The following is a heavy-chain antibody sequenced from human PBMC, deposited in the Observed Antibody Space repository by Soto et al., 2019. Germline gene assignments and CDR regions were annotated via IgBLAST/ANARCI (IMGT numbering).Heavy chain of an antibody. D-gene: IGHD6-19*01. Sequence: SETLSLTCTVSGGSISSSSYYWGWIRQPPGKGLEWIGSIYYSGSTYYNPSLKSRVTISVDTSKNQFSLKLSSVTAADTAVYYCARLVSGWYLRRRRTVDNWLDPWGQETLVTVSS. CDR1: GGSISSSSYY. V-gene: IGHV4-39*01. CDR2: IYYSGST. J-gene: IGHJ5*02. CDR3: ARLVSGWYLRRRRTVDNWLDP.